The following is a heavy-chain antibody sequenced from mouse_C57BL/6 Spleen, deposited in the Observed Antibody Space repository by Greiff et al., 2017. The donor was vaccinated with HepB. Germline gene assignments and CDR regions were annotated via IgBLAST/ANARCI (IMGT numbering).Heavy chain of an antibody. Sequence: VQLQQSGAELVRPGASVTLSCKASGYTFTDYEMHWVKQTPVHGLEWIGAIDPETGGTAYNQKFKGKARLTADKSSSTAYMELRSLTSEDSAVYYCTRSYHYEGRFAYWGQGTLVTVSA. J-gene: IGHJ3*01. D-gene: IGHD1-1*01. CDR1: GYTFTDYE. CDR3: TRSYHYEGRFAY. V-gene: IGHV1-15*01. CDR2: IDPETGGT.